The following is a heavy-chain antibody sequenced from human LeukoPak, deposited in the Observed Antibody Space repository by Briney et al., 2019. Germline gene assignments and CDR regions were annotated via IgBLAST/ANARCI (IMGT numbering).Heavy chain of an antibody. V-gene: IGHV3-23*01. CDR3: AKGSTKGDSYGYGY. CDR2: ISGSGGST. J-gene: IGHJ4*02. CDR1: GFTFSSYA. D-gene: IGHD5-18*01. Sequence: PGASLRLSCAASGFTFSSYAMSWVRQAPGKGLEWVSAISGSGGSTYYADSVKGRFTISRDNSKNTLYLQMNSLRAEDTAVYYCAKGSTKGDSYGYGYRSQGTLVTVSS.